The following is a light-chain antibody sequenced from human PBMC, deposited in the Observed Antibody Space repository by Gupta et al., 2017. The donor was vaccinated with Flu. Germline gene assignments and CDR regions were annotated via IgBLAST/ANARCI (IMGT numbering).Light chain of an antibody. Sequence: SYVLTQPPSVSVSPGQTARITCGGKNIGSKSVHWYQQKPGQAPVVVVYDDSDRPSGIPERLSGSNSGNTATLTISRVEAGDEADYYCQVWDISSDQEVFGGGTKLTVL. CDR1: NIGSKS. J-gene: IGLJ3*02. CDR3: QVWDISSDQEV. CDR2: DDS. V-gene: IGLV3-21*02.